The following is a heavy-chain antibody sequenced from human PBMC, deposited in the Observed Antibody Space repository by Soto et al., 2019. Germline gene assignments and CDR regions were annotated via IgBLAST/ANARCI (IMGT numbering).Heavy chain of an antibody. CDR2: ISTYNGNT. CDR3: ARGPTDYYDNSGNYFLDY. V-gene: IGHV1-18*01. D-gene: IGHD3-22*01. J-gene: IGHJ4*02. Sequence: QVQLVQSGAEVKKPGASVKVSCKASGYTFTTYGMSWARQAPGQGIDWMGWISTYNGNTKYAERLQGRVTMTTDTTTSTAYMELRSLRSDDTAVYYCARGPTDYYDNSGNYFLDYWGQGTLVTVSS. CDR1: GYTFTTYG.